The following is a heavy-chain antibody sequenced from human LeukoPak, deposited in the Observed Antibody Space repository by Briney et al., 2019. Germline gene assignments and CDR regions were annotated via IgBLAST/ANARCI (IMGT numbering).Heavy chain of an antibody. CDR3: ASAMLGFDSSGYYTSDYFEN. V-gene: IGHV3-7*01. J-gene: IGHJ4*02. Sequence: GGSLRLSCAASGFTFSAYWMSWVRQAPGKGLEWVANIKQDGSEKYYVDSVKGRFTISRDNAKKSVHLEMNSLRAGDTAIYYCASAMLGFDSSGYYTSDYFENWGQGTLVTVSS. D-gene: IGHD3-22*01. CDR1: GFTFSAYW. CDR2: IKQDGSEK.